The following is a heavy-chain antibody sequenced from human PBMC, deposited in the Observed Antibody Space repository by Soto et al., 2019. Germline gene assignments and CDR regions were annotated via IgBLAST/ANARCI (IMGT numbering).Heavy chain of an antibody. CDR2: IYYSGST. Sequence: QLQLQESGPGLVKPSETLSLTCTVSGGSISSSSYYWGWIRQPPGKGLEWIGSIYYSGSTYYNPSLKSRVTISVDTSKNQFSLKLSSVTAADTAVYYCATRTYFGQIMVSDYYYYGMDVWGQGTTVTVSS. D-gene: IGHD3-9*01. CDR1: GGSISSSSYY. CDR3: ATRTYFGQIMVSDYYYYGMDV. V-gene: IGHV4-39*01. J-gene: IGHJ6*02.